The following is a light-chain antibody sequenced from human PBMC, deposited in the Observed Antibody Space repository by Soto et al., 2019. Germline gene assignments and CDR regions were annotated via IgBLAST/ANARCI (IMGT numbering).Light chain of an antibody. CDR2: AAS. J-gene: IGKJ3*01. Sequence: DIQMTQSPTSLSASVGDRVTITCRARQGIRNFVAWYQQKPGKAPKLLIYAASTLQSGVPSRFSGSGSGTDFTGTINSLQAEDVATYSCQKYSSVPVFGPGTKVEIK. CDR1: QGIRNF. V-gene: IGKV1-27*01. CDR3: QKYSSVPV.